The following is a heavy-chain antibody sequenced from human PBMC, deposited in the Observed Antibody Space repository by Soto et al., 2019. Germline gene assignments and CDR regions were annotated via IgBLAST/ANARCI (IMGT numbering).Heavy chain of an antibody. Sequence: GESLKISCKGSGYSFTSYWIGWVRQMPGKGLEWMGIIYPGDSDTRYSPSFQGQVTISADKSISTAYLQWSSLKASDTAMYYCARQGCSSTSCYNYYYYMDVWGKGTTVTVS. V-gene: IGHV5-51*01. D-gene: IGHD2-2*02. CDR2: IYPGDSDT. J-gene: IGHJ6*03. CDR1: GYSFTSYW. CDR3: ARQGCSSTSCYNYYYYMDV.